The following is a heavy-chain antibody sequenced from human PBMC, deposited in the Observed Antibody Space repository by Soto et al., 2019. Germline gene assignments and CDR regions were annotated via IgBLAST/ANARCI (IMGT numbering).Heavy chain of an antibody. J-gene: IGHJ6*03. CDR3: ARDRPYYFSDRDV. V-gene: IGHV1-3*01. CDR2: INAGNGNT. CDR1: GYTFTSFA. Sequence: QVQLVQSGAEVKKPGASVKVSCKASGYTFTSFAIHWVRQAPGQRLEWMGWINAGNGNTKYSQKFQGRVTITRDTPERTAYMELSGLRSEDTVVFFWARDRPYYFSDRDVWGKGPPVTV.